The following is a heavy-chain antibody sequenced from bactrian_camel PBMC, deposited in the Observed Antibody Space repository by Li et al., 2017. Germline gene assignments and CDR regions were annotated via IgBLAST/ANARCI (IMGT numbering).Heavy chain of an antibody. CDR1: GFSYNTWC. CDR3: AAVRRSYCTRDFVGFNY. V-gene: IGHV3S9*01. D-gene: IGHD1*01. CDR2: IDPDDTL. J-gene: IGHJ4*01. Sequence: QVQLVESGGGSVKPGESLRLSCAVEKPTLRTHGFSYNTWCMAWIRQVPGMLREGVANIDPDDTLHYDESVKGRFTISKDNAKNTLYLQMNSLRPEDTAMYYCAAVRRSYCTRDFVGFNYWGQGTQVTVS.